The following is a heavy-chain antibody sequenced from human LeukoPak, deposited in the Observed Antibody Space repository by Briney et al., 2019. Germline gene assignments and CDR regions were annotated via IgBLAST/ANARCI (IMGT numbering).Heavy chain of an antibody. V-gene: IGHV4-39*07. D-gene: IGHD2-2*01. CDR3: ARGYPDVVVVPAATNWFDP. CDR2: LYHSGTI. J-gene: IGHJ5*02. CDR1: GDSLRTTTYY. Sequence: SETLSLTCTVSGDSLRTTTYYWNWTRQPPGKGLEWSGGLYHSGTIYYNPSLKSRVTISADKSKNHFSLKLTSVTAADTAVYYCARGYPDVVVVPAATNWFDPWGQGTLVTVSS.